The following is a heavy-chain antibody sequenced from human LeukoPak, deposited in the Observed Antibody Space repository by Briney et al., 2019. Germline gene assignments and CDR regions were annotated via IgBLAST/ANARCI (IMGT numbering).Heavy chain of an antibody. Sequence: ASVKVSCKVSGYTLTELSMHWVRQAPGKELEWMGGFDPEDGETIYAQKFQGRVTMTEDTSTDTAYMELSSLRSEDTAVYYCATVLDYYGSGSYWDYWGQGTLVTVSS. D-gene: IGHD3-10*01. V-gene: IGHV1-24*01. CDR3: ATVLDYYGSGSYWDY. J-gene: IGHJ4*02. CDR2: FDPEDGET. CDR1: GYTLTELS.